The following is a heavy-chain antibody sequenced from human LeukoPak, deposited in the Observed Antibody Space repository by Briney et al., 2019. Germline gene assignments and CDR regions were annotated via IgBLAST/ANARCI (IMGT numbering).Heavy chain of an antibody. V-gene: IGHV4-34*01. CDR1: GGSFSGYY. CDR3: ARSPGYDYYYYYGMDV. Sequence: SETLSLTCAVYGGSFSGYYWSCIRQPPGKGLEWIGEINHSGSTNYNPSLKSRVTISVDTSKNQFSLKLSSVTAADTAVYYCARSPGYDYYYYYGMDVWGQGTTVTVSS. CDR2: INHSGST. J-gene: IGHJ6*02. D-gene: IGHD5-12*01.